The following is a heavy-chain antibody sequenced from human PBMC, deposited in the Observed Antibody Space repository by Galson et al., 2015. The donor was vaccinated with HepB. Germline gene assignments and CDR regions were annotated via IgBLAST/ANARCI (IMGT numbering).Heavy chain of an antibody. CDR2: ISGSGGST. Sequence: SLRLSCAASGFTFSSYAMSWVRQAPGKGLEWVSAISGSGGSTYYADSVKGRFTISRDNSKNTLYLQMNSLRAEDTAVYYCAKDGGAMIVVVIYYFYYWGQGTLVTVSS. CDR3: AKDGGAMIVVVIYYFYY. CDR1: GFTFSSYA. D-gene: IGHD3-22*01. J-gene: IGHJ4*02. V-gene: IGHV3-23*01.